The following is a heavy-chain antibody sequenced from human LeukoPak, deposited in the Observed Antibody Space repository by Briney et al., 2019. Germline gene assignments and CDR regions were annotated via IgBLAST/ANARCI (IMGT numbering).Heavy chain of an antibody. CDR2: ISYDGSNK. J-gene: IGHJ4*02. V-gene: IGHV3-30*04. Sequence: GRSLRLSCAASGFTFSSYAMHWVRQAPGKGLEWVAVISYDGSNKYYADSVKGRFTISRDNSKNTLYLQMNSLRAEDTAVYYCARGGNYYDSSGYFRPDFDYWGQGTLVTVSS. CDR3: ARGGNYYDSSGYFRPDFDY. D-gene: IGHD3-22*01. CDR1: GFTFSSYA.